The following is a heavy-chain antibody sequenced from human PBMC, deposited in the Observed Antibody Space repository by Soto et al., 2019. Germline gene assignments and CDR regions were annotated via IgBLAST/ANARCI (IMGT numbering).Heavy chain of an antibody. CDR3: AKGRPYSSGWHYFDH. Sequence: EVQLLESGGGLVQPGGSLRLSCAASGLTFSSHAMSWVRQAPGKGLEWVSTISDSGGNTYYADSVKGRFTISRDNSKNTLYLQMNSLRAEDTDVYYCAKGRPYSSGWHYFDHWGQGTLVTVSS. D-gene: IGHD6-19*01. CDR1: GLTFSSHA. J-gene: IGHJ4*02. V-gene: IGHV3-23*01. CDR2: ISDSGGNT.